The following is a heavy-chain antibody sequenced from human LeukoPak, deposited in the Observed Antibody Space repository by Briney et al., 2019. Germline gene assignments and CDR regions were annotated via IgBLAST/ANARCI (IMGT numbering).Heavy chain of an antibody. Sequence: ASVKVSCKASGYTFTSYGISWVRQAPGQGLEWMGWISPYNGNADYAQKFQGSVTMTTDTSTSTAYMELRSLRSDDTAVYYCARVGVGYSDGWYAGYWFGPWGQGTPVTVSS. CDR1: GYTFTSYG. D-gene: IGHD6-19*01. J-gene: IGHJ5*02. CDR3: ARVGVGYSDGWYAGYWFGP. V-gene: IGHV1-18*01. CDR2: ISPYNGNA.